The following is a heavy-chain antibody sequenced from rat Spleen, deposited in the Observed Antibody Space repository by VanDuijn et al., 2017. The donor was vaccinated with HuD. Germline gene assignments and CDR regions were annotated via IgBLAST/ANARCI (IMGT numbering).Heavy chain of an antibody. V-gene: IGHV5-31*01. CDR1: GFIFNYYW. CDR2: ISTAGGNT. Sequence: EVQLVESGGGLVQPGRSLKLSCVASGFIFNYYWMTWIRQAPTKGLEWVAYISTAGGNTYYRDSVRGRFTISRDNAKSALYLQMDSLRSEDTATYYCTTDSYFDGTYYPGGFDYWGQGVMVTVSS. J-gene: IGHJ2*01. CDR3: TTDSYFDGTYYPGGFDY. D-gene: IGHD1-12*02.